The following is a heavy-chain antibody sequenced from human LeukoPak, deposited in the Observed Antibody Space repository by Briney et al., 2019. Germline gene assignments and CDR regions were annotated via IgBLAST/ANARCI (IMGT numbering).Heavy chain of an antibody. CDR2: IYQRATV. Sequence: SETLSLTCNVSSYSISSGYFWGWVRQAPGKGLEWIGSIYQRATVHYNPSLKSRVTISLDTSKNHFSLNLRSMQASDTAVYYCARAFCVGECFVLHIFFDSWGQGTLVTVSS. V-gene: IGHV4-38-2*02. D-gene: IGHD2-21*01. CDR1: SYSISSGYF. CDR3: ARAFCVGECFVLHIFFDS. J-gene: IGHJ4*02.